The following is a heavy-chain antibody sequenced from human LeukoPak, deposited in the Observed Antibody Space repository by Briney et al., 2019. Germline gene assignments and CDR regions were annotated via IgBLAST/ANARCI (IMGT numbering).Heavy chain of an antibody. J-gene: IGHJ6*03. V-gene: IGHV3-21*01. Sequence: GGSLRLSCAASGFTFSNSAMNWVRQAPGKGLEWVSSINNIASHIYYVDSVRCRFTISRDNAKNSVSLQMNNLRAGDTAVYYCARDHKADYYYYMDVWGKGTTVTVSS. CDR2: INNIASHI. D-gene: IGHD6-13*01. CDR3: ARDHKADYYYYMDV. CDR1: GFTFSNSA.